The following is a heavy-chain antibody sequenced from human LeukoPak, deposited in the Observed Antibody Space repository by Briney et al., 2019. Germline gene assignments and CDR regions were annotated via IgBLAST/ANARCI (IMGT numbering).Heavy chain of an antibody. Sequence: QAGRSLRLSCAASGFTFSSYAMHWVRQAPGKGLEWVAVISYDGSNKYYADSVKGRFIISRDNSKNTLFLQMNSLRAEDTAVYYCARDPGRFGSSPRYWGQGTLVTVSS. CDR2: ISYDGSNK. J-gene: IGHJ4*02. CDR3: ARDPGRFGSSPRY. D-gene: IGHD6-13*01. CDR1: GFTFSSYA. V-gene: IGHV3-30*04.